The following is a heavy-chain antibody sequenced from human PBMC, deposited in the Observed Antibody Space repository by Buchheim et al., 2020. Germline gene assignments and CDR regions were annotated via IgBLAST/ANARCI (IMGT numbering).Heavy chain of an antibody. CDR1: GFTFSSYW. CDR2: INSDGSST. J-gene: IGHJ6*02. D-gene: IGHD3-3*01. Sequence: EVQLVESGGGLVQPGGSLRLSCAASGFTFSSYWMHWVRQAPGKGLVWVSRINSDGSSTSFADSVKGRFTISRDNAKNTLYLQMNSLRAEDTAVYYCAREGDDVLRFLEWLSRTSYYYYYGMDVWGQGTT. V-gene: IGHV3-74*01. CDR3: AREGDDVLRFLEWLSRTSYYYYYGMDV.